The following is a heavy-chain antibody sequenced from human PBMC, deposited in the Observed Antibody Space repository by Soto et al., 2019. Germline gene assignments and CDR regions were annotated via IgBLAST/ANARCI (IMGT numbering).Heavy chain of an antibody. V-gene: IGHV1-46*01. CDR3: ARGHCSSPTCPLYYYYGMDV. Sequence: ASVKVSCKASGYTFTSYYIHWVRQAPGQGLEWMAIINPNSGFTSLAQKFQGRVTMTRDTSTSTVYMALSSLRSEDTAVYFCARGHCSSPTCPLYYYYGMDVWGQGTTVTAP. CDR1: GYTFTSYY. CDR2: INPNSGFT. D-gene: IGHD2-2*01. J-gene: IGHJ6*02.